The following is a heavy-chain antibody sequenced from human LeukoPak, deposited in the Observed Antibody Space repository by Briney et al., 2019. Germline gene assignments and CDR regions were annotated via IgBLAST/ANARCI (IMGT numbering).Heavy chain of an antibody. Sequence: PGGSLRLSCAASGFTFSRYSMNWVRQAPGKGLEWVSSITSSSSYIYYADSVKGRFTISRDNAKNSLYLQMNSLRAEDTAVYYCARVPNIVGGSGMDVWGKGTTDTVSS. CDR1: GFTFSRYS. CDR3: ARVPNIVGGSGMDV. V-gene: IGHV3-21*01. D-gene: IGHD2-15*01. J-gene: IGHJ6*04. CDR2: ITSSSSYI.